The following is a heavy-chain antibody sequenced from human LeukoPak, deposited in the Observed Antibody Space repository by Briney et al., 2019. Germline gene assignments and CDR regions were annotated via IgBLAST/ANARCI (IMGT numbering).Heavy chain of an antibody. CDR3: ARGGSDCRTCNYYMDV. Sequence: ASVKVSCKASGGTFSSYAISWVRQAPGQGLEWMGGMIPIFGTANYAQKFQGRVTITADESTSTAYMELSSLRSEDTAVYYCARGGSDCRTCNYYMDVWGKGTTVTVSS. CDR2: MIPIFGTA. D-gene: IGHD2-15*01. J-gene: IGHJ6*03. CDR1: GGTFSSYA. V-gene: IGHV1-69*13.